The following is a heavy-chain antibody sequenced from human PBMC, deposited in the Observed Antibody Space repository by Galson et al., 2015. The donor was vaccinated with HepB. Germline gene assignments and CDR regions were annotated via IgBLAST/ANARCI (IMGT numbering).Heavy chain of an antibody. J-gene: IGHJ4*02. CDR2: INTNTGNP. Sequence: SVKVSCKASGYTFTSYAMNWVRQAPGQGLEWMGWINTNTGNPTYAQGFTGRFVFSLDTSVSTAYLQISSLKAEDTAMYYCARRSGLSGGSSLFDWGQGTLVTVSS. V-gene: IGHV7-4-1*02. CDR3: ARRSGLSGGSSLFD. CDR1: GYTFTSYA. D-gene: IGHD2-15*01.